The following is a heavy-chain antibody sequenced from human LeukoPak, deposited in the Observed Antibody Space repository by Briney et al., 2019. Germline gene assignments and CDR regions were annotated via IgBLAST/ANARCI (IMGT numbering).Heavy chain of an antibody. V-gene: IGHV3-23*01. D-gene: IGHD3-3*01. CDR3: ARDERLLSFLK. Sequence: PGGSLRLSCAASGFTFSTYAMSWVRQAPGKGLEWVSAISGSTGRTYYADSVKGRFTISRDNSKNTLYLQMNNLRAEDTAVYYCARDERLLSFLKWGQGTLVTVSS. CDR2: ISGSTGRT. CDR1: GFTFSTYA. J-gene: IGHJ4*02.